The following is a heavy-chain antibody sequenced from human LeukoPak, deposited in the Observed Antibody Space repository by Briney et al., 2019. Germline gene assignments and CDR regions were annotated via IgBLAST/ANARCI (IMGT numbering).Heavy chain of an antibody. Sequence: ASVKDSCKASAYTFTGYYMHWVRQAPGQGLEWMGWINPDSGGTNYAQKFQGRVTMTRDTSISTAYMEVSRLRSDDTAVYYCAREGSGWYGNFDYWGQGTLVTVSS. CDR1: AYTFTGYY. V-gene: IGHV1-2*02. J-gene: IGHJ4*02. CDR2: INPDSGGT. D-gene: IGHD6-19*01. CDR3: AREGSGWYGNFDY.